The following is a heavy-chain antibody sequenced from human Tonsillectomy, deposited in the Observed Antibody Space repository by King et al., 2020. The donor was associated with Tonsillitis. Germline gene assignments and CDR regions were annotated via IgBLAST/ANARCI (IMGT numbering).Heavy chain of an antibody. J-gene: IGHJ4*02. D-gene: IGHD6-13*01. CDR1: GFTVSFNY. V-gene: IGHV3-66*01. CDR2: IYSGGSP. Sequence: VQLVESGGGLVQPGGSLRLSCVASGFTVSFNYMSWVRQAPGKGLEWGSVIYSGGSPYYADSVKGRFTISRDNSKNTLYLQMNSLRVEETAVYYCARDIAAAGLYDYWGQGTLVTVSS. CDR3: ARDIAAAGLYDY.